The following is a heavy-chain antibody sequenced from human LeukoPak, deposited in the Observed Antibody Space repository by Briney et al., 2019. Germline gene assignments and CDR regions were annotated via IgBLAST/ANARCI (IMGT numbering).Heavy chain of an antibody. Sequence: GGSLRLSCAASGFTFSSYGMHWVRQAPGKGLEWVAVILYDGSNKYYADSVKGRFTISRDNSKNTLYLQMNSLRAEDTAVYYCAKDRYSYGLFDYWGQGTLVTVSS. CDR1: GFTFSSYG. V-gene: IGHV3-30*18. CDR3: AKDRYSYGLFDY. J-gene: IGHJ4*02. CDR2: ILYDGSNK. D-gene: IGHD5-18*01.